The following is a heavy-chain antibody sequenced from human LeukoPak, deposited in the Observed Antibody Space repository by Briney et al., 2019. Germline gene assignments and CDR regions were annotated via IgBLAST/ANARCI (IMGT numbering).Heavy chain of an antibody. CDR3: ARHSSGYSYGHAPFDY. J-gene: IGHJ4*02. Sequence: SETLSLTCTVSGGSISSGGYYWNWIRQHPGKGLEWIGYIYNSGSTYYNPSLKSRSTISLDTSKNQISLKLSSVIAADTAVYYCARHSSGYSYGHAPFDYWGQGTLVTVSS. D-gene: IGHD5-18*01. V-gene: IGHV4-31*03. CDR2: IYNSGST. CDR1: GGSISSGGYY.